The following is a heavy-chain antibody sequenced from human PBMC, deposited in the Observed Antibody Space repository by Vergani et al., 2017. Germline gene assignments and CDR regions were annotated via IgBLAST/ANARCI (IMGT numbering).Heavy chain of an antibody. CDR2: IGSSGPYI. D-gene: IGHD2-8*01. CDR3: ARYCTSCGCPDNYGMDV. CDR1: GFTFSDFS. V-gene: IGHV3-21*06. Sequence: VQLVESGGGLVKPGGSLRLSCAASGFTFSDFSMSWVRQAPGKGLEWVAFIGSSGPYINYADSVKGRFIISRDNTNNSLFLQLRSLRAEDAAVYYCARYCTSCGCPDNYGMDVCVEGATVTVSS. J-gene: IGHJ6*04.